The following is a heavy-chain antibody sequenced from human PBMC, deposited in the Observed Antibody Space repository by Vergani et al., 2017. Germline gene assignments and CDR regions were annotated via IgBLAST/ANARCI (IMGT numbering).Heavy chain of an antibody. Sequence: QVHLVQSRAEVKKPGASVKVSCKASGYTFTSYGIRWVRQAPGQGLEWMGWISAYNGNTNYAQKLQGRVTMTTDTSTSTAYMELRSLRSDDTAVYYCARDRSTTIVVVPAASYMHVWGKGTAVTVSS. D-gene: IGHD2-2*01. CDR3: ARDRSTTIVVVPAASYMHV. J-gene: IGHJ6*03. V-gene: IGHV1-18*01. CDR1: GYTFTSYG. CDR2: ISAYNGNT.